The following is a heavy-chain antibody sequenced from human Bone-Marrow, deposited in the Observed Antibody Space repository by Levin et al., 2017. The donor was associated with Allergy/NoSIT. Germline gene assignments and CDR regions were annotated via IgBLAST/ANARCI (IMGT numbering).Heavy chain of an antibody. D-gene: IGHD3-3*01. J-gene: IGHJ4*02. CDR3: AKDSRRRLRFLEWLSRNYFDY. CDR2: ISGSGGST. CDR1: GFTFSSYA. Sequence: GGSLRLSCAASGFTFSSYAMSWVRQAPGKGLEWVSAISGSGGSTYYADSVKGRFTISRDNSKNTLYLQMNSLRAEDTAVYYCAKDSRRRLRFLEWLSRNYFDYWGQGTLVTVSS. V-gene: IGHV3-23*01.